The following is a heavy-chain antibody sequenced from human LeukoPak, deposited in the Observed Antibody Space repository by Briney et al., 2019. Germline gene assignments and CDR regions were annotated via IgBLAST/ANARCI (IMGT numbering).Heavy chain of an antibody. CDR1: GYTFTVYY. D-gene: IGHD5-18*01. CDR3: ARTRRGYSYGYGHMDV. J-gene: IGHJ6*03. Sequence: GASVTVSYKASGYTFTVYYMHWVRQAPGQGLEWMGWINPNSGGRNYAQKFQGRVTMTRDTSISTAYMDLSRLRSDDTAVYYCARTRRGYSYGYGHMDVWGKGTTVTVSS. V-gene: IGHV1-2*02. CDR2: INPNSGGR.